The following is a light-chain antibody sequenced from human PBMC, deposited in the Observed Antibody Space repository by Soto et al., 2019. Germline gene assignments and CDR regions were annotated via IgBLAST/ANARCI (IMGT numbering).Light chain of an antibody. CDR3: QAWDSSLV. Sequence: SYELTQPPSVSVSPGQTANITCSGDKLGGKFVCWYQQKPGRSPVLVMYQDKMRPSGIPERFSGSNSGNTATLTIGGTQALDEADYYCQAWDSSLVFGGGTKLTVL. V-gene: IGLV3-1*01. CDR1: KLGGKF. CDR2: QDK. J-gene: IGLJ2*01.